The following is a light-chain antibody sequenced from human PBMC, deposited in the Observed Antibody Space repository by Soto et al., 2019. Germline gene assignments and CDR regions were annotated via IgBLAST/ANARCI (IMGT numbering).Light chain of an antibody. Sequence: EKVMTRSPATLSLSLGERATLSCRASESVSNNLAWYHQRPGQAPRLLIYGASTRATGIPARFSGSGSGTDFTLTISSLEPEDFAVYYCQQRSNWPSLTFGGGTKVDIK. CDR1: ESVSNN. CDR3: QQRSNWPSLT. J-gene: IGKJ4*01. V-gene: IGKV3-11*01. CDR2: GAS.